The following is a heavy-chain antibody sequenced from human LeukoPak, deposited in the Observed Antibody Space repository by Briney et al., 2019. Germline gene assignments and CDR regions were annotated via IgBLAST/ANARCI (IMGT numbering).Heavy chain of an antibody. J-gene: IGHJ4*02. D-gene: IGHD6-19*01. V-gene: IGHV1-8*03. Sequence: GASVKVSCKASGYTFTGYDINWVRQATGQGPEWMGWMNPNSGNTGYAQKFQGRVTITRNTSISTAYMELSSLRSEDTAVYYCARTSSSGSSGYRFDYWGQGTLVTVSS. CDR1: GYTFTGYD. CDR2: MNPNSGNT. CDR3: ARTSSSGSSGYRFDY.